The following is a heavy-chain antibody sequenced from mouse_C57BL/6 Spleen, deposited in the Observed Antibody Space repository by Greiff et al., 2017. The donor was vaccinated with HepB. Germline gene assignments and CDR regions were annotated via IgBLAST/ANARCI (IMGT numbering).Heavy chain of an antibody. D-gene: IGHD2-4*01. V-gene: IGHV6-6*01. CDR1: GFTFSDAW. J-gene: IGHJ2*01. Sequence: EVKVEESGGGLVQPGGSMKLSCAASGFTFSDAWMDWVRQSPEKGLEWVAEIRNKANNHATYYAESVKGRFTISRDDSKSSVYLQMNSLRAEDTGIYYCTRMITTHYYFDYWGQGTTLTVSS. CDR3: TRMITTHYYFDY. CDR2: IRNKANNHAT.